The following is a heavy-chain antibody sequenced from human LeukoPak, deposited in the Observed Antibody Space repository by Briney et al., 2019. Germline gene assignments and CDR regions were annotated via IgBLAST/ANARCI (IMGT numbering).Heavy chain of an antibody. J-gene: IGHJ4*02. CDR1: GGSFSGYY. CDR2: INHSGST. CDR3: ASRIAAAGTVDY. D-gene: IGHD6-13*01. V-gene: IGHV4-34*01. Sequence: SETLSLTCAVYGGSFSGYYWSWIRQPPGKGLEWIGEINHSGSTNCNPSLKSRVTISVDTSKNQFSLKLSSVTAADTAVYYCASRIAAAGTVDYWGQGTLVTVSS.